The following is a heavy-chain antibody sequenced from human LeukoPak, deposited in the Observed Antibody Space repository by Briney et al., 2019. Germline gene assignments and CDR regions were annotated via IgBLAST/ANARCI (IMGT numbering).Heavy chain of an antibody. CDR3: ARDVRTINVLTGYYRPYYFDY. V-gene: IGHV4-61*01. Sequence: SETLSLTCTVSGGSVSSGSYYWSWIRQPPGKGLEWIVHIYHTGSTNHNPSLKSRVTISLDTSKNQFSLKLTSVSAADTAVYYCARDVRTINVLTGYYRPYYFDYWGQGTLVTVSS. D-gene: IGHD3-9*01. CDR1: GGSVSSGSYY. CDR2: IYHTGST. J-gene: IGHJ4*02.